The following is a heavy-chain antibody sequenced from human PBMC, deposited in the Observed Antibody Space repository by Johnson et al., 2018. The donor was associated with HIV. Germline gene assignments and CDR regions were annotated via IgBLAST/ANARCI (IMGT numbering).Heavy chain of an antibody. D-gene: IGHD3-22*01. Sequence: VQLVESRGVLVQPGGSLRLSCAASGFTVSSNEMSWVRQAPGKGLEWVSSISGGCTYYADSRKGRFTISRDNSKNTLYLQMNSLRAEDTAVYYCAREKSYYYDSSGYPDTFDIWGQGTMVIVSS. CDR1: GFTVSSNE. CDR2: ISGGCT. J-gene: IGHJ3*02. CDR3: AREKSYYYDSSGYPDTFDI. V-gene: IGHV3-38-3*01.